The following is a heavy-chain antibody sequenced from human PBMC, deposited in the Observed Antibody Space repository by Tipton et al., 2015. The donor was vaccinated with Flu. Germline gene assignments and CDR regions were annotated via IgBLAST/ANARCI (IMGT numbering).Heavy chain of an antibody. CDR1: GGSIGSYY. CDR3: ARDPGGYDYGYVDY. D-gene: IGHD3-16*01. Sequence: TLSLTCTVSGGSIGSYYWNWIRQPAGKGLEWIGRIYTSGSTNYNPSLKSRVTISIDTSKNQFSLKLSSVTAADTAVYFCARDPGGYDYGYVDYWGQGTLVTVSS. V-gene: IGHV4-4*07. J-gene: IGHJ4*02. CDR2: IYTSGST.